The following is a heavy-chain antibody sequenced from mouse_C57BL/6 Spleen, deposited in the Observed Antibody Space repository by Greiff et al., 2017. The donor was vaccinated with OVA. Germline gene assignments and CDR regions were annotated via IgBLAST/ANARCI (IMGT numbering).Heavy chain of an antibody. V-gene: IGHV5-4*01. J-gene: IGHJ4*01. CDR3: ARDADSSGSGAMDY. Sequence: EVQRVESGGGLVKPGGSLKLSCAASGFTFSSYAMSWVRQTPEKRLEWVATISDGGSYTYYPDNVKGRFTISRDNAKNNLYLQMSHLKSEDTAMYYCARDADSSGSGAMDYWGQGTSVTVSS. D-gene: IGHD3-2*02. CDR2: ISDGGSYT. CDR1: GFTFSSYA.